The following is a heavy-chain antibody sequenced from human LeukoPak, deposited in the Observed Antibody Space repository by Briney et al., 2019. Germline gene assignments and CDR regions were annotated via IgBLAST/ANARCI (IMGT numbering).Heavy chain of an antibody. Sequence: ASVKVSFKASGGTFSSYTISWGRQGPGQGLEWMGRIIPILGIANYAQKFQGRVTITADKSTSTAYMELSSLRSEDTAVYYCARTLAAAVTNWFDPWGQGTLVTVSS. J-gene: IGHJ5*02. CDR3: ARTLAAAVTNWFDP. V-gene: IGHV1-69*02. CDR1: GGTFSSYT. CDR2: IIPILGIA. D-gene: IGHD6-13*01.